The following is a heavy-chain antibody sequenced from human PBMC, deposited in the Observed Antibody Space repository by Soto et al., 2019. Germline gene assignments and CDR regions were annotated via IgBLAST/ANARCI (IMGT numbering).Heavy chain of an antibody. Sequence: QVQLVQSGAEVKKPGSSVKVSCKASGGTFSSYAILWVRQAPGQGLEWMGGIIPIFGTANYGQKFQGRVTITADEYTTTAYMELSRLRSEDTAVYYCARSGSGYRSSWYRGGRLRYWGQGTLVTVSS. CDR3: ARSGSGYRSSWYRGGRLRY. CDR2: IIPIFGTA. V-gene: IGHV1-69*12. J-gene: IGHJ4*02. D-gene: IGHD6-13*01. CDR1: GGTFSSYA.